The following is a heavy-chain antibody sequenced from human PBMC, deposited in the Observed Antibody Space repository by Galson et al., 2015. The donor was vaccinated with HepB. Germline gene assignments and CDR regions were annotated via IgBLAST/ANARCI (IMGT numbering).Heavy chain of an antibody. Sequence: SLRLSCAASGFTFSSYWMSWVRQAPGKGLGWVANIKQDGSEKYYVDSVKGRFTISRDNAKNSLYLQMNSLRAEDTAVYYCASSYGDYLFDYWGQGTLVTVSS. D-gene: IGHD4-17*01. CDR3: ASSYGDYLFDY. CDR2: IKQDGSEK. J-gene: IGHJ4*02. V-gene: IGHV3-7*01. CDR1: GFTFSSYW.